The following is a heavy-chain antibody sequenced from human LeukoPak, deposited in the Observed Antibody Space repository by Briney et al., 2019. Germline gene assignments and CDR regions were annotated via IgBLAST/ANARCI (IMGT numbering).Heavy chain of an antibody. CDR1: RFTFSSYD. CDR2: IGTAGDT. D-gene: IGHD5-18*01. V-gene: IGHV3-13*01. J-gene: IGHJ6*02. CDR3: ARSLYSYGEYYYYGMDV. Sequence: HPGGSLRLSCAASRFTFSSYDMHWVRHATGKGLEWVSAIGTAGDTYYPGSVKGRFTISRENAKNSLYLQMNSLRAGDTAVYYCARSLYSYGEYYYYGMDVWGQGTTVTVSS.